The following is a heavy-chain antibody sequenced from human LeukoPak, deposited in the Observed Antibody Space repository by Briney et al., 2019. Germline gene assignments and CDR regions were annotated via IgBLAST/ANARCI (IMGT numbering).Heavy chain of an antibody. D-gene: IGHD6-19*01. Sequence: PGGSLRLSCAASGFTFSNYAISWVRQPPGMGLEWVSSISGSSGTTYYADSVKGRFTISRENSKNTLYLQVNSLRAEDTAIYFCAKPYGTGWDAFDIWGQGTMVTVSS. J-gene: IGHJ3*02. CDR2: ISGSSGTT. CDR1: GFTFSNYA. V-gene: IGHV3-23*01. CDR3: AKPYGTGWDAFDI.